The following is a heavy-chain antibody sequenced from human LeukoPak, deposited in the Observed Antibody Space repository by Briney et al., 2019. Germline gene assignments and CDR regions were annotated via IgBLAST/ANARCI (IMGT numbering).Heavy chain of an antibody. D-gene: IGHD3-10*01. CDR2: ISGSGGST. V-gene: IGHV3-23*01. CDR3: ARDTPSLTMVRGVITHILGY. Sequence: GGSLRLSCAASGFTFSSYAMSWVRQAPGKGLEWVSAISGSGGSTYYADSVKGRFTISRDNSKNTLYLQMNSLRAEDTAVYYCARDTPSLTMVRGVITHILGYWGQGTLVTVSS. CDR1: GFTFSSYA. J-gene: IGHJ4*02.